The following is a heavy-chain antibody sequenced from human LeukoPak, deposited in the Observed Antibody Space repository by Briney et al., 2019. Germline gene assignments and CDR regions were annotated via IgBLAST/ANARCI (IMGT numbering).Heavy chain of an antibody. J-gene: IGHJ3*02. Sequence: GASVKFSCKASGYTFTSYAMHWVRQAPGQRLEWMGWINAGNGNTKYSQKFQGRVTITRDTSASTAYMELSSLRSEDMAVYYCARDIGRGSGHDAFDIWGQGTMVTVSS. CDR1: GYTFTSYA. V-gene: IGHV1-3*01. CDR2: INAGNGNT. CDR3: ARDIGRGSGHDAFDI. D-gene: IGHD3-10*01.